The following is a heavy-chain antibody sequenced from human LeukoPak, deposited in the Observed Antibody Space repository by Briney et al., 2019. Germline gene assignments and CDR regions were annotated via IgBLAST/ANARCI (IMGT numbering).Heavy chain of an antibody. J-gene: IGHJ4*02. D-gene: IGHD6-6*01. CDR3: ARGLSGQQLVWPLAYFDS. Sequence: SETLSLTCAVYGGSFSGYYWSWICQPPGKGLEWIGEINHSGSTNYNPSLKSRVTISVDTSKNQFSLKLSSVTAADTAVYYCARGLSGQQLVWPLAYFDSWGQGTLVTVSS. V-gene: IGHV4-34*01. CDR2: INHSGST. CDR1: GGSFSGYY.